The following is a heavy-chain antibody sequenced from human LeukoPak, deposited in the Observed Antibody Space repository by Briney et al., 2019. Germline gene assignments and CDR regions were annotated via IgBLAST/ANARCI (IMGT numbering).Heavy chain of an antibody. D-gene: IGHD6-13*01. Sequence: GGSLRLSCAASGFTFNDYYMTWIRQAPGKGLEWVSHISTSGAAIYADSVKGRFTISRDNAKNSLYLQMNSLGAEDTAVYYCARVGSIAAAGTPDYWGQGTLVTVSS. CDR2: ISTSGAAI. CDR1: GFTFNDYY. J-gene: IGHJ4*02. CDR3: ARVGSIAAAGTPDY. V-gene: IGHV3-11*01.